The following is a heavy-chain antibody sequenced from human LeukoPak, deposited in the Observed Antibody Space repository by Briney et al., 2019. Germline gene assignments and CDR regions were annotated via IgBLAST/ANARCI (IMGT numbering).Heavy chain of an antibody. CDR2: IYYSGST. CDR1: SGSISSSSYY. D-gene: IGHD4-17*01. J-gene: IGHJ6*03. V-gene: IGHV4-39*01. CDR3: ARRGGDYGGIYYYYYYMDV. Sequence: PSETLSLTCTVSSGSISSSSYYWGWIRQPPGKGLEWIGSIYYSGSTYYNPSLKSRVTISVDTSKNQFSLKLSSVTAADTAVYYCARRGGDYGGIYYYYYYMDVWGKGTTVTVSS.